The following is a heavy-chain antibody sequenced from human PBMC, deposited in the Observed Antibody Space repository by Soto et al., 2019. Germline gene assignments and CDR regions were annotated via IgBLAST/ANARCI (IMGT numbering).Heavy chain of an antibody. Sequence: SETLSLTCTVSGGSISSDDYYWSWIRQPPGKGLEWIGHIYYSGRTAYNPSLKSRLIISIDTSKNQFSLNLSSMGATDTAVYYCARELSNSPDYFDFSGQGTLVTVSS. CDR1: GGSISSDDYY. J-gene: IGHJ4*02. V-gene: IGHV4-30-4*01. CDR2: IYYSGRT. CDR3: ARELSNSPDYFDF. D-gene: IGHD6-6*01.